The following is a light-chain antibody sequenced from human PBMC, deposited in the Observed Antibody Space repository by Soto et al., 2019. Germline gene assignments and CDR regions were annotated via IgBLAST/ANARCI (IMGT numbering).Light chain of an antibody. J-gene: IGKJ1*01. CDR3: QQRNNWPWT. CDR2: KAS. V-gene: IGKV1-5*03. CDR1: QSISSW. Sequence: DIHLTQTTTILSASVGDRVTITCRASQSISSWLAWYQQKPGKAPNLLIHKASHLESGVPSRFSGSGSGTEFTLTISSLDPDDFAVYDCQQRNNWPWTFGQGTK.